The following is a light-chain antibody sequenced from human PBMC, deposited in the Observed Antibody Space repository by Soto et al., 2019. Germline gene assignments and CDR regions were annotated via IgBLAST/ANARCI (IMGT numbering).Light chain of an antibody. Sequence: DIQMTQSPYTLSASVGDRVTITCRASQSISSWLAWYQQKPGKAPKLMIYDASSLQSGGPATFSGSGSGTEFTLTISSLQPDDFATYYCQQYNSYPCTFGQGTKVEIK. J-gene: IGKJ1*01. CDR1: QSISSW. CDR3: QQYNSYPCT. CDR2: DAS. V-gene: IGKV1-5*01.